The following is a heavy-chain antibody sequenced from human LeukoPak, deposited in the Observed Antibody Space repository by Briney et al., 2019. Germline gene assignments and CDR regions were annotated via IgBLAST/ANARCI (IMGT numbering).Heavy chain of an antibody. CDR3: AKGAAAGKVEWFDP. CDR1: GLSFTNYA. J-gene: IGHJ5*02. V-gene: IGHV3-23*01. CDR2: LTGYGGA. Sequence: GGSLRLSCEASGLSFTNYAMMWVRQAPGKGLQWISTLTGYGGAYYADSGEGRFIISRDISKNTMFLQMYSLRAEDTAVYYCAKGAAAGKVEWFDPWGQGTLVTVSS. D-gene: IGHD6-13*01.